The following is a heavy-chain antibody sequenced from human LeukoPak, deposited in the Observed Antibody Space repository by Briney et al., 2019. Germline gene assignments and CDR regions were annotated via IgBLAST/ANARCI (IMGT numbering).Heavy chain of an antibody. J-gene: IGHJ4*02. CDR1: GGPISSSSYY. D-gene: IGHD1-14*01. CDR2: IYYSGST. Sequence: PSETLSLTCTVSGGPISSSSYYWGWIRQPPGKGLEWIGSIYYSGSTYYNPSLKSRVTISVDTSKNQFSLKLSSVTAADSAVYYCAREAGTPTGTDYWGQGTLVTVSS. V-gene: IGHV4-39*02. CDR3: AREAGTPTGTDY.